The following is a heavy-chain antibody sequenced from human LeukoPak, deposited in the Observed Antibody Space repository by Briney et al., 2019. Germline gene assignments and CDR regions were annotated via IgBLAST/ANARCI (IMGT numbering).Heavy chain of an antibody. CDR1: GGSISSYY. V-gene: IGHV4-59*12. D-gene: IGHD6-13*01. J-gene: IGHJ4*02. CDR3: AGLSSSWPFDY. Sequence: SETLSLTCTVSGGSISSYYWSWIRQPPGKGLEWIGYISYSGSTNYNPSLKSRVSMSVDTSKNQFSLKLSSVTAADTAVYYCAGLSSSWPFDYWGQGTLVTVSS. CDR2: ISYSGST.